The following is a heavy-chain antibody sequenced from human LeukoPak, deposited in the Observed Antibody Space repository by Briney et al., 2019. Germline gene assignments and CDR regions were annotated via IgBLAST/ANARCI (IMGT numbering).Heavy chain of an antibody. CDR2: IIPIFGTA. V-gene: IGHV1-69*05. J-gene: IGHJ6*03. Sequence: GSSVKVSCKASGGTFSSYAISWVRQAPGQGLEWMGGIIPIFGTANYAQKFQGRVTITTDESTSTAYMELSSLRSEDTAVYYCARDHEKHQLPPNYYYYMDVWGKGTTVTVSS. CDR1: GGTFSSYA. D-gene: IGHD2-2*01. CDR3: ARDHEKHQLPPNYYYYMDV.